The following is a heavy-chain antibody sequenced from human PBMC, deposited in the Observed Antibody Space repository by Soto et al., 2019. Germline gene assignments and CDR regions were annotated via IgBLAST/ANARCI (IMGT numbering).Heavy chain of an antibody. V-gene: IGHV3-21*02. J-gene: IGHJ3*01. CDR2: ISSGSVHI. Sequence: EVELVESGGGLVKPGGSLRLSCAASGFTFNSYSVNWVRQAPWKGLEWVASISSGSVHIDFADSVKGRFTISRDEVTNSVSLQMDSLRVEDTGIYYCSRYDAFKAFDLWGQGTMVTVSS. CDR3: SRYDAFKAFDL. D-gene: IGHD1-1*01. CDR1: GFTFNSYS.